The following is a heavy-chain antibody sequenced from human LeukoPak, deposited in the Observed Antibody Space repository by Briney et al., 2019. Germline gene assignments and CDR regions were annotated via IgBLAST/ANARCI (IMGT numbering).Heavy chain of an antibody. CDR3: ASGRWLHQKGGYFDY. V-gene: IGHV1-18*01. J-gene: IGHJ4*02. CDR2: ISAYNGNT. CDR1: GYTFTSYG. Sequence: GASVKVSCTASGYTFTSYGISWVRQAPGHGLEWMGWISAYNGNTNYAQKLQGRVTMTTDTSTSTAYMELRRLRSDDTAVYYCASGRWLHQKGGYFDYWGQGTLVTVSS. D-gene: IGHD5-24*01.